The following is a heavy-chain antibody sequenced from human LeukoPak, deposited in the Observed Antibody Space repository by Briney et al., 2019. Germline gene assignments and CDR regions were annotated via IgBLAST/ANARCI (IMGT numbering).Heavy chain of an antibody. D-gene: IGHD3-3*01. CDR1: GFTFSSYW. V-gene: IGHV3-74*01. CDR3: ARGGNSYYDFWSGPSDAFDI. Sequence: PGGSLRLSWAASGFTFSSYWMHWVRQAPGKGLVWVSRINSDGGSTSYADSVKGRFTISRDNAKNTLYLQMNSLRAEDTAVYYCARGGNSYYDFWSGPSDAFDIWGQGTMVTVSS. CDR2: INSDGGST. J-gene: IGHJ3*02.